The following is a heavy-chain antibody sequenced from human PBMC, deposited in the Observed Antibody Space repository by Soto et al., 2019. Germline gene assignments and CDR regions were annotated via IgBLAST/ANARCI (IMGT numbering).Heavy chain of an antibody. CDR2: ISYDGSNK. CDR3: AEDPAGYSIPFDP. J-gene: IGHJ5*02. D-gene: IGHD6-13*01. Sequence: QVQMVESGGGVVQPGRSLRLSCAASGFTFSSYGMHWVRQAPGKRPEWVAVISYDGSNKYYADSVKGRFTISRDNSKNTLYLQMNSLRPDDTAVYYCAEDPAGYSIPFDPWGQGTLVTVSS. CDR1: GFTFSSYG. V-gene: IGHV3-30*18.